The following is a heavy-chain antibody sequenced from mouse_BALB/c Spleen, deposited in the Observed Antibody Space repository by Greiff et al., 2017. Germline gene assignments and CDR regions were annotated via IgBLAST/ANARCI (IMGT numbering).Heavy chain of an antibody. CDR3: ARDQRAYFDY. V-gene: IGHV2-9*02. CDR1: GFSLTSYG. Sequence: QVQLKESGPGLVAPSQSLSITCTVSGFSLTSYGVHWVRQPPGKGLEWLGVIWAGGSTNYYSALMSRLNISKDNSKSQVFFKMNSLQTDDTARYYCARDQRAYFDYWGQGTTLTVSS. J-gene: IGHJ2*01. CDR2: IWAGGST. D-gene: IGHD3-1*01.